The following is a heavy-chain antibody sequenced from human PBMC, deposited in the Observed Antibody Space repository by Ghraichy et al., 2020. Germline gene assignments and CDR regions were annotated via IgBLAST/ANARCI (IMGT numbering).Heavy chain of an antibody. CDR3: ARADDYVWGSGDAFDI. J-gene: IGHJ3*02. V-gene: IGHV3-48*02. CDR2: ISSSSSTI. Sequence: LSLTCAASGFTFSSYSMNWVRQAPGKGLEWVSYISSSSSTIYYADSVKGRFTISRDNAKNSLYLQMNSLRDEDTAVYYCARADDYVWGSGDAFDIWGQGTMVTVSS. D-gene: IGHD3-16*01. CDR1: GFTFSSYS.